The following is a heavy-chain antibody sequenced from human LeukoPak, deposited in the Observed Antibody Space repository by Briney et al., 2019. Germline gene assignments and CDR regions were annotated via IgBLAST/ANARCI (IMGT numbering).Heavy chain of an antibody. CDR2: IYYSGST. V-gene: IGHV4-31*03. CDR3: ARGIVGFPVDY. Sequence: SQTLSLTCTVSGVSISSGDYYWSWIRQHSGKGLEWIGYIYYSGSTYYNPSLKSRVTISVDTSKNQFSLKLSSVTAADTAVYYCARGIVGFPVDYSGQGTLVTVSS. D-gene: IGHD3-22*01. J-gene: IGHJ4*02. CDR1: GVSISSGDYY.